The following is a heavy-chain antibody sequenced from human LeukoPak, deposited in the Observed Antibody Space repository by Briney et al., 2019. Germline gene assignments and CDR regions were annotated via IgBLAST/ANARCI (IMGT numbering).Heavy chain of an antibody. D-gene: IGHD4-11*01. J-gene: IGHJ4*02. CDR2: ISGSGDSK. V-gene: IGHV3-11*01. CDR1: GFTFSDYY. Sequence: PGGSLRLSCAASGFTFSDYYMNWIRQAPGKGLEWVSYISGSGDSKFYADSVKGRFTISRDNAKNSLYLQMNSLGAEDTAVYYCARRTYSNYFFDYWGQGTLVTVSS. CDR3: ARRTYSNYFFDY.